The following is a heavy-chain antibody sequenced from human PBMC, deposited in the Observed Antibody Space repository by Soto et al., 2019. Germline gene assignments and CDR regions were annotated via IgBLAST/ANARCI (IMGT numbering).Heavy chain of an antibody. CDR1: GGSFSGYY. J-gene: IGHJ5*02. V-gene: IGHV4-34*01. CDR2: INHSGST. D-gene: IGHD2-15*01. CDR3: ARTAYHIVVVVASAGGWFDP. Sequence: PSETLSLTFAVYGGSFSGYYWSWIRQPPGKGLEWIGEINHSGSTNYNPSLKSRVTISVDTSKNQFSLKLGSVTAADTAVYYCARTAYHIVVVVASAGGWFDPWAREPWSPSPQ.